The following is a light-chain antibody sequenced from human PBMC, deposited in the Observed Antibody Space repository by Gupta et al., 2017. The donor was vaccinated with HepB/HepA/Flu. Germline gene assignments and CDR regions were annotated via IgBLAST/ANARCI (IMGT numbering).Light chain of an antibody. Sequence: ELVLTQSPVTLSLSPGERATLSCRASQRVSSSYLAWYQQKTGQDPRLLIYGASSRATGIPDRFSGSGAGTDVTLTISRREPEDVAVYYCQQYGSSPRYTFGQGTKLEIK. CDR1: QRVSSSY. CDR3: QQYGSSPRYT. J-gene: IGKJ2*01. V-gene: IGKV3-20*01. CDR2: GAS.